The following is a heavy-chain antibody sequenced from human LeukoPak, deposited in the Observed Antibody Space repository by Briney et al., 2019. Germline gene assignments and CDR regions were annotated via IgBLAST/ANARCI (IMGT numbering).Heavy chain of an antibody. CDR3: ATRRLGWGWKHDYYFDY. J-gene: IGHJ4*02. V-gene: IGHV1-69*05. CDR1: GGTFSKFA. D-gene: IGHD2-21*01. CDR2: IIPIFGTA. Sequence: ASVKVSCKPSGGTFSKFAISWVRQAPGQGLEWMGGIIPIFGTADYAQKFQGRVTIATDESTSTGYLELSSLRSEDTAVYYCATRRLGWGWKHDYYFDYWGQGTLVTVSS.